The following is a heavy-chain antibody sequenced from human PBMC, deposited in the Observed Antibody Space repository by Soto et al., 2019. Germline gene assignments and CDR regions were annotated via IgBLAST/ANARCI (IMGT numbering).Heavy chain of an antibody. D-gene: IGHD6-19*01. Sequence: SQTLSLTCAISGDSVSSNSAAWNWIRQSPSRGLEWLGRTYYRSKWYNDYAVSVKSRITINPDTSKNQFSLQLNPVTPEDTAVYYCARDRFSGWRSADAFDIWGQGTMVTVSS. V-gene: IGHV6-1*01. J-gene: IGHJ3*02. CDR1: GDSVSSNSAA. CDR3: ARDRFSGWRSADAFDI. CDR2: TYYRSKWYN.